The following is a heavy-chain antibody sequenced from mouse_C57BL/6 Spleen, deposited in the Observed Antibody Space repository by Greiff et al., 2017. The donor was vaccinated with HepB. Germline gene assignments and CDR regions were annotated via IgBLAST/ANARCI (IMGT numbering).Heavy chain of an antibody. Sequence: QVQLQQPGAELVRPGSSVKLSCKASGYTFTSYWVHWVKQRPIQGLEWIGNIDPSDSETHYNQKFKDKATLTVDKSSSTAYMQLSSLTSEDSAVYYCARKGEGSSSFYFDYWGQGTTLTVSS. D-gene: IGHD1-1*01. CDR1: GYTFTSYW. CDR2: IDPSDSET. CDR3: ARKGEGSSSFYFDY. V-gene: IGHV1-52*01. J-gene: IGHJ2*01.